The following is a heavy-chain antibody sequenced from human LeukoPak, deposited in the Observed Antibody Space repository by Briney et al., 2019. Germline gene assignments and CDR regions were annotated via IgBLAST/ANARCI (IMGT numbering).Heavy chain of an antibody. CDR3: ARKTEAYYYDSSGPFDY. D-gene: IGHD3-22*01. Sequence: ASVKVSCKASGYTFTSYGISWVRQAPGQGREWMGWIRAYNGNTNYAQKLQGRVTMTTDTSTSTAYMELRSLRSDDTAVYYCARKTEAYYYDSSGPFDYWGQGTLVTVSS. V-gene: IGHV1-18*01. CDR2: IRAYNGNT. CDR1: GYTFTSYG. J-gene: IGHJ4*02.